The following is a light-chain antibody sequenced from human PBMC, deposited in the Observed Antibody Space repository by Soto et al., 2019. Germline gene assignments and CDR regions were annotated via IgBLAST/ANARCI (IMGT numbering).Light chain of an antibody. CDR1: QNINSN. J-gene: IGKJ1*01. V-gene: IGKV3-20*01. CDR3: QQYGSSSWT. Sequence: ETVMTQSPATLSVSPGERATLSCMASQNINSNLAWYQQRPGQAPRLLIYGASSRATGIPDRFSGSGSGTDFTLTVSRLEPEDFAVYYCQQYGSSSWTFGQGTKVDI. CDR2: GAS.